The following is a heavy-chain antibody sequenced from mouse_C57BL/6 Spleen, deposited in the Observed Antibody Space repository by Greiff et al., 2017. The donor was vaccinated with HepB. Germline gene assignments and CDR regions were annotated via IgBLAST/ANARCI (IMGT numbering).Heavy chain of an antibody. CDR2: IRLKSDNYAT. CDR1: GFTFSNYW. V-gene: IGHV6-3*01. J-gene: IGHJ2*01. CDR3: TGTVSYYFDY. Sequence: EVKLVESGGGLVQPGGSMKLSCVASGFTFSNYWMNWVRQSPEKGLEWVAQIRLKSDNYATHYAESVKGRFTISRDDSKSSVYLQMNNLRAEDTGIYYCTGTVSYYFDYWGQGTTLTVSS. D-gene: IGHD6-2*01.